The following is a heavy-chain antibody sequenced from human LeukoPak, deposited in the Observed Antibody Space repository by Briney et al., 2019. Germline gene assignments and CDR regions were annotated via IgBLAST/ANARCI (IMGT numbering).Heavy chain of an antibody. Sequence: SETLSLTCTVSRGSISGSIRSYYWSWLRQPPGKGLEWIGYISSSGSVNDNPSRRTRVTISVDTSKNQFFLNLSSVSAADTAVYYCARIPLGYSGAYYFDYWGQGTLVTVSS. J-gene: IGHJ4*02. D-gene: IGHD5-12*01. CDR3: ARIPLGYSGAYYFDY. V-gene: IGHV4-4*09. CDR2: ISSSGSV. CDR1: RGSISGSIRSYY.